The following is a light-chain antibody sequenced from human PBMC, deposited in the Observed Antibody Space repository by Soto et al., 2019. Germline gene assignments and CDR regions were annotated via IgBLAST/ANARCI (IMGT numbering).Light chain of an antibody. Sequence: DIQMTQSPSTLSASVGDRVTITCRASQSISSWLAWYQQKPGKAPKLLIYKASNLQIGVPSRFSGSGSGTAFTLTISSLQPDDFATYYCQQYNSYSLYTFGQGTKLEIK. V-gene: IGKV1-5*03. CDR1: QSISSW. CDR3: QQYNSYSLYT. J-gene: IGKJ2*01. CDR2: KAS.